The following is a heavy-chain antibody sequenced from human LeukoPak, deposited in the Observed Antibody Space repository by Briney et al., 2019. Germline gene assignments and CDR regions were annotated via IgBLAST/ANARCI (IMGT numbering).Heavy chain of an antibody. CDR3: ARGADAHKGGVD. J-gene: IGHJ4*02. Sequence: SETLSLTCAVYGGPSSGYYCSWIRQPPGKGPEWIGEIHPFGTTYYNPSLKSRVTISVDTSSNQFSLRLSSVTAADAAFYYCARGADAHKGGVDWGQGTLVTVSS. CDR2: IHPFGTT. D-gene: IGHD2-15*01. CDR1: GGPSSGYY. V-gene: IGHV4-34*01.